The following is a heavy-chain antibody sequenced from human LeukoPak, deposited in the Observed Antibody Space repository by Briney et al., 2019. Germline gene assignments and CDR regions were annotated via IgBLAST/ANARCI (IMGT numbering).Heavy chain of an antibody. V-gene: IGHV1-18*01. CDR2: ISANNGNT. CDR1: GYTFTSYG. D-gene: IGHD2-2*01. J-gene: IGHJ4*02. Sequence: ASVKVSCKASGYTFTSYGIRWVRQAPGQGVEWVGWISANNGNTNYAQKLQGRVTMTTDTSTSTAYMELRSLRSDDTAVYYCARDAAHCSSTSCPDDDYWGQGTLVTVSS. CDR3: ARDAAHCSSTSCPDDDY.